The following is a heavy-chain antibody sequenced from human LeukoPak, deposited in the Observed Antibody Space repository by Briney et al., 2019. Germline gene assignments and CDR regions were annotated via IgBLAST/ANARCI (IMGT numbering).Heavy chain of an antibody. J-gene: IGHJ6*03. CDR3: ARTQGWYYYYYCMDV. V-gene: IGHV4-34*01. Sequence: SETLSLTCAVYGGSFSGYYWSWIRQPPGKGLEWIGEINHSGSTNYNPSLKSRVTISVDTSKNQFSLKLSSVTAADTAVYYCARTQGWYYYYYCMDVWGKGTTVTVSS. D-gene: IGHD2-15*01. CDR1: GGSFSGYY. CDR2: INHSGST.